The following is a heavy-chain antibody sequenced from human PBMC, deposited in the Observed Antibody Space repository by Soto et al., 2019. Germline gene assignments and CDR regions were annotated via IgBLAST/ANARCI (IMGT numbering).Heavy chain of an antibody. D-gene: IGHD1-20*01. V-gene: IGHV4-31*03. CDR2: IYYSGCT. J-gene: IGHJ3*01. Sequence: QVQLQESDAGLVKASQTLSLTCTVSGGSVTSGAYYWTWIRQRPEKGLELIGYIYYSGCTYYSPSPKSRLSISLETSKSPVSLRLSAVIAADTAMSYCARARRRAVYAFDALGDGTMVTVSS. CDR3: ARARRRAVYAFDA. CDR1: GGSVTSGAYY.